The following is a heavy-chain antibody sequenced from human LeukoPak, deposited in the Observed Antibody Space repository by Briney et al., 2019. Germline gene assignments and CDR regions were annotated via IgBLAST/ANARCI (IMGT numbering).Heavy chain of an antibody. V-gene: IGHV3-30*18. J-gene: IGHJ4*02. CDR1: GFTFSSYG. Sequence: PGGSLRLSCAASGFTFSSYGMHWVRQAPGNGLEWVAVISYDGSNKYYADSVKGRFTISRDNSKNTLYLQMNSLRAEDTAVYYCAKPEGPAAPLLPPGYWGQGTLVTVSS. CDR2: ISYDGSNK. CDR3: AKPEGPAAPLLPPGY. D-gene: IGHD2-2*01.